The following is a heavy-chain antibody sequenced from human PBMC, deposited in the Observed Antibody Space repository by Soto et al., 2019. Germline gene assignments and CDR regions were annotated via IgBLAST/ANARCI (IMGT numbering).Heavy chain of an antibody. D-gene: IGHD4-17*01. Sequence: SETLSLTCTVSGGSISSDSYYWSWIRQHPGKGLEWIGYIYYSGSTYYNPSLKSRVTISVDTSKNQFSLKLSSVTAADTAVYYCARESKGDDYGDSHFDYWGQGTLVTVSS. CDR1: GGSISSDSYY. J-gene: IGHJ4*02. V-gene: IGHV4-31*03. CDR2: IYYSGST. CDR3: ARESKGDDYGDSHFDY.